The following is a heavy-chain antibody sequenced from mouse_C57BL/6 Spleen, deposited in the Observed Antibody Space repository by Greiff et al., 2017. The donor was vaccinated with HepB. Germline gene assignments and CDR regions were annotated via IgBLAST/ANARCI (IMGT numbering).Heavy chain of an antibody. CDR3: ARKGSYETWFAY. J-gene: IGHJ3*01. V-gene: IGHV1-69*01. Sequence: QVQLQQPGAELVMPGASVKLSCKASGYTFTSYWMHWVKQRPGQGLEWIGEIDPFDSYTNYNQKFKGKSTLTVDKSSSTAYMQLSSLTSEDSAVLYCARKGSYETWFAYWGQGTLVTVSA. D-gene: IGHD2-3*01. CDR1: GYTFTSYW. CDR2: IDPFDSYT.